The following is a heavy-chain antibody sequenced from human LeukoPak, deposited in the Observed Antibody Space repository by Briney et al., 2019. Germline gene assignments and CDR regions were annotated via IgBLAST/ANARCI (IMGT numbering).Heavy chain of an antibody. Sequence: GGSLRLSCAASGFTFSSYSMNWVRQAPGKGLEWVSSISSSSSYIYYADSVKGRFTISRDNAKNSLYLQMNSLRAEDTAVYYCAREDPSGWFDPWGQGTLVTVSS. CDR1: GFTFSSYS. CDR3: AREDPSGWFDP. CDR2: ISSSSSYI. J-gene: IGHJ5*02. V-gene: IGHV3-21*01.